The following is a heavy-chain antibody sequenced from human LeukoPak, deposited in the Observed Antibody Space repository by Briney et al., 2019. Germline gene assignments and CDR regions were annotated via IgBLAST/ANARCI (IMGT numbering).Heavy chain of an antibody. CDR1: GFTFSSYW. CDR2: ISYDGSNK. D-gene: IGHD4-17*01. CDR3: ARDRTTVTINWFDP. V-gene: IGHV3-30-3*01. Sequence: GGSLRLSCAASGFTFSSYWMHWVRQAPGKGLEWVAVISYDGSNKYYADSVKGRFTISRDNSKNTLYLQMNSLRAEDTAVYYCARDRTTVTINWFDPWGQGTLVTVSS. J-gene: IGHJ5*02.